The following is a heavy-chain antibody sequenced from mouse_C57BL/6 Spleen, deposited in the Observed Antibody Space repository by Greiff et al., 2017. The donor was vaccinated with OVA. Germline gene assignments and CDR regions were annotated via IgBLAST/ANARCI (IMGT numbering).Heavy chain of an antibody. CDR3: TRNPARSDYFDY. CDR2: ISSGGDYI. J-gene: IGHJ2*01. D-gene: IGHD3-1*01. Sequence: EVMLVESGEGLVKPGGSLKLSCAASGFTFSSYAMSWVRQTPEKRLEWVAYISSGGDYIYYADTVKARFTISRDNARNTLYLQMSSLKSEDTAMYYCTRNPARSDYFDYWGQGTTLTVSS. CDR1: GFTFSSYA. V-gene: IGHV5-9-1*02.